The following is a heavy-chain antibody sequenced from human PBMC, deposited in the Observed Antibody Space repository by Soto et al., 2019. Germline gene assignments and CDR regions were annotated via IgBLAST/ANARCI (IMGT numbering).Heavy chain of an antibody. CDR2: INAYNGNT. CDR3: ARDPVAGTYFDY. D-gene: IGHD6-19*01. V-gene: IGHV1-18*01. Sequence: QVQLVQSGAEVKKPGASVKVSCKASGYTFTSYGISWVRQAPGQGLEWMGWINAYNGNTNYAQKLQGRVTMTTDTSTSTAYMELRSLRSAATAVFYWARDPVAGTYFDYWGQGTLVTVSS. J-gene: IGHJ4*02. CDR1: GYTFTSYG.